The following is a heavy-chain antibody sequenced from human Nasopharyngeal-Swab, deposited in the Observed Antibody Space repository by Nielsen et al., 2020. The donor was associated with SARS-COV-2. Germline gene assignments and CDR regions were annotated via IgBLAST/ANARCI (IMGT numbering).Heavy chain of an antibody. J-gene: IGHJ6*02. V-gene: IGHV3-21*01. CDR3: ARSKHSGSYYYGMDV. CDR1: GFTFSSYS. Sequence: GGSLRLSCAASGFTFSSYSMNWVRQAPGKGLEWVSSISSSSSYIYYADSVKGRFTISRDNAKNSLHLQMNSLRAEDTAVYYCARSKHSGSYYYGMDVWGQGTTVTVSS. D-gene: IGHD1-26*01. CDR2: ISSSSSYI.